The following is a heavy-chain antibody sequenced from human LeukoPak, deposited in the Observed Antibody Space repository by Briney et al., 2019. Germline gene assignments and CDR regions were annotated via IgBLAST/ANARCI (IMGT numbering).Heavy chain of an antibody. CDR1: GFTFSSYS. Sequence: GGSLRLSCAASGFTFSSYSMNWVRQAPGKGLEWVSSISCSSSYIYYADSVKGRFTISRDNAKNSLYLQMNSLRAEDTAVYYCAREGTAMVSSDYWGQGTLVTVSS. CDR3: AREGTAMVSSDY. D-gene: IGHD5-18*01. J-gene: IGHJ4*02. CDR2: ISCSSSYI. V-gene: IGHV3-21*01.